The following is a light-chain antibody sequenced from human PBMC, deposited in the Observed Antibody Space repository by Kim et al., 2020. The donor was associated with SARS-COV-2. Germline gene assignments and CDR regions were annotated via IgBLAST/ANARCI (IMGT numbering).Light chain of an antibody. Sequence: MVITSGTGGNTNTGAGTVVHWYQRPPGTAPNLLIYVNIDRPSGVPDRFSGSKSDTSASLAITGLQAEDEAHYYCQSYDTSLSAWVFGGGTQLTVL. J-gene: IGLJ3*02. V-gene: IGLV1-40*01. CDR3: QSYDTSLSAWV. CDR2: VNI. CDR1: NTNTGAGTV.